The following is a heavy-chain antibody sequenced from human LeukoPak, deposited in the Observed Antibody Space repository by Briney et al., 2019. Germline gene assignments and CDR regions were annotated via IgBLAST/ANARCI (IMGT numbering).Heavy chain of an antibody. CDR2: MDPNSGST. D-gene: IGHD2-2*02. Sequence: ASVKVSCKASGYSFTSYDINWVRQATGQGLEWMGWMDPNSGSTAYAQKFQGRVTMTRSTSITTAYMELSSLRPEDTAVYYCATVDTFGYYGMDVWGQGTTVTVSS. CDR3: ATVDTFGYYGMDV. CDR1: GYSFTSYD. V-gene: IGHV1-8*01. J-gene: IGHJ6*02.